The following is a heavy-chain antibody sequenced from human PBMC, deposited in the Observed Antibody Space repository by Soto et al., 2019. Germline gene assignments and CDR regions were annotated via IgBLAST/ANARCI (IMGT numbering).Heavy chain of an antibody. CDR2: IKQDGSEK. CDR1: GFTFSSYW. CDR3: AREEVATIIYYYYYMDV. J-gene: IGHJ6*03. Sequence: PGGSLRLSCAASGFTFSSYWMSWVRQAPGKGLEWVANIKQDGSEKYYVDSVKGRFTISRDNAKNSLYLQMNSLRAEDTAVYYCAREEVATIIYYYYYMDVWGKGTTVTVSS. V-gene: IGHV3-7*01. D-gene: IGHD5-12*01.